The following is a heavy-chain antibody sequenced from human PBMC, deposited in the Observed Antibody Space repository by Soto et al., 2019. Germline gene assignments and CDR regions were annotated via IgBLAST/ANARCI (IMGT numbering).Heavy chain of an antibody. Sequence: ASETLSLTCTVSGGSISSSSYYWGWIRQPPGKGLEWIGSIYYSGSTYYNPSLKSRVTISVDTSKNQFSLKLSSVTAADTAVYYCARGYCSSTSCYEFDYWGLGTLVTVSS. J-gene: IGHJ4*02. CDR3: ARGYCSSTSCYEFDY. CDR2: IYYSGST. CDR1: GGSISSSSYY. V-gene: IGHV4-39*07. D-gene: IGHD2-2*01.